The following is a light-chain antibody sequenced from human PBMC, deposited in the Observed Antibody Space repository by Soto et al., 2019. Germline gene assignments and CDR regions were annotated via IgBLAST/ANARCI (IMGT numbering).Light chain of an antibody. CDR3: QQYNNWPPWT. J-gene: IGKJ1*01. CDR1: QSVSSN. V-gene: IGKV3-15*01. Sequence: EIVMTQSPDTLSVSPGERAILSCRASQSVSSNLAWYQQKPGQAPRLLIYGASTRATGIPARFSGSGSGTEFTLTISSLQSEDFAVYYCQQYNNWPPWTFGQGTKVEIK. CDR2: GAS.